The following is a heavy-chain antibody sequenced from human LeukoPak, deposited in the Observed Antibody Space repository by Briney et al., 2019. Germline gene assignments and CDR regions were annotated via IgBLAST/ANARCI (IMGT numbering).Heavy chain of an antibody. CDR3: ATLYGSGSHRGYMDV. CDR2: FDPEDGET. Sequence: ASVKVSCKVSGYTLTELSMHWVRQAPGKGLGWMGGFDPEDGETIYAQKFQGRVTMTEDTSTDTAYMELSSLRSEDTAVYYCATLYGSGSHRGYMDVWGKGTTVTISS. J-gene: IGHJ6*03. CDR1: GYTLTELS. V-gene: IGHV1-24*01. D-gene: IGHD3-10*01.